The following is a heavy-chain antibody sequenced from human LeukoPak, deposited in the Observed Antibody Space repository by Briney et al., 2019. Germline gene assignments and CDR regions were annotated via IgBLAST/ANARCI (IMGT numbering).Heavy chain of an antibody. D-gene: IGHD5-18*01. J-gene: IGHJ4*02. CDR1: GFTFSSYA. CDR3: ARDPVFGYSYGYVFDC. V-gene: IGHV3-23*01. Sequence: GGSLRLSCAASGFTFSSYAMSWVRQAPGKGLEWVSAISGSGGSTYYADSVKGRFTISRDNSKNSLYLQMNSLRDEDTAVYYCARDPVFGYSYGYVFDCWGQGTLVTVSS. CDR2: ISGSGGST.